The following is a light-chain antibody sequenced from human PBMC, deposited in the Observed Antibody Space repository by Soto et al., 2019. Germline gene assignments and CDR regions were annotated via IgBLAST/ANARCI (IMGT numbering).Light chain of an antibody. J-gene: IGLJ1*01. Sequence: QSVLTQPASVSGSPGQSITISRTGTSSDVGGYNYVSWYQQYPGKAPKLMIYDVSNRPSGVSNRFSGSKSGNTASLTISGLQAEDEADYYCSSYTISNTLVFGSGTKLTVL. CDR1: SSDVGGYNY. V-gene: IGLV2-14*01. CDR2: DVS. CDR3: SSYTISNTLV.